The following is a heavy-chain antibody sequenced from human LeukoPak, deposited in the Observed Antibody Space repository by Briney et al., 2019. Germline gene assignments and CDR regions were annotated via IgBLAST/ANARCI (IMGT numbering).Heavy chain of an antibody. CDR1: GFTFNSYA. D-gene: IGHD6-19*01. Sequence: PGGSLRLSCAASGFTFNSYAMNWVRQAPGKGLEWVSVISGSGGSTYYADSVRGRFTISRGNSKNTLYLQMSSLRAEDTALYYCAKDRRESSGLGAFDIWGQGTLVTVSS. CDR2: ISGSGGST. J-gene: IGHJ3*02. CDR3: AKDRRESSGLGAFDI. V-gene: IGHV3-23*01.